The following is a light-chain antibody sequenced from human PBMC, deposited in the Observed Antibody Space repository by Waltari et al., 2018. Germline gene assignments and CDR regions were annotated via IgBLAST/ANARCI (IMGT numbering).Light chain of an antibody. Sequence: DIVMTQSPDSLAVSLCERATINGKSSQSVLYSSNNKNYLAWYQQKPGQPPKLLIYWASTRESGVPDRFSGSGSGTDFTLTISSLQAEDVAVYYCQQYYSTPPYTFGQGTKLEIK. J-gene: IGKJ2*01. V-gene: IGKV4-1*01. CDR2: WAS. CDR1: QSVLYSSNNKNY. CDR3: QQYYSTPPYT.